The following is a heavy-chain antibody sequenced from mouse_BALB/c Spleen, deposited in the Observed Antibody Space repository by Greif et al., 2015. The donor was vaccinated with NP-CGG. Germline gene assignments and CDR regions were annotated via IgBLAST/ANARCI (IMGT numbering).Heavy chain of an antibody. J-gene: IGHJ3*01. Sequence: LVESGPELKKPGETVKISCKASGYTLTNYGMNWVKQAPGKGLKWMGWINTYTGEPTYADDFKGRFAFSLETSASTAYLQINNLKNEDTATYFCASLTGSAYWGQGTLVTVSA. CDR1: GYTLTNYG. V-gene: IGHV9-3-1*01. CDR2: INTYTGEP. CDR3: ASLTGSAY. D-gene: IGHD4-1*01.